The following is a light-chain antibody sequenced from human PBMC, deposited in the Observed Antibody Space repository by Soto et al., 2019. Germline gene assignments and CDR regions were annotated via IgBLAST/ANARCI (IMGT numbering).Light chain of an antibody. J-gene: IGKJ2*01. Sequence: DIQMTQSPSTLSASVGDRGTITCRASQSISSWLAWYQQKPGKAPKLLIYTASSLESGVPSRFSGSGSGTESTLTSSSLHAHDFAADYCQEENSHSGFTFGQGTELEIK. CDR2: TAS. V-gene: IGKV1-5*03. CDR3: QEENSHSGFT. CDR1: QSISSW.